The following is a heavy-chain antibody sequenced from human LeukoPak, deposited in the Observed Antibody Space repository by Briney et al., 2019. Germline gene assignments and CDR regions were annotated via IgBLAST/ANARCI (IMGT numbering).Heavy chain of an antibody. J-gene: IGHJ4*02. V-gene: IGHV4-34*01. CDR2: INHSGST. D-gene: IGHD2/OR15-2a*01. CDR3: ARARRGGYFRD. CDR1: GGSFSGYY. Sequence: SETLSFTCAVYGGSFSGYYWSWIRQPPGKGLEWIGEINHSGSTNYNPSLKSRVTISVDTSKNQFSLKLSSVTAADTAVYYCARARRGGYFRDWGQGTLVTVSS.